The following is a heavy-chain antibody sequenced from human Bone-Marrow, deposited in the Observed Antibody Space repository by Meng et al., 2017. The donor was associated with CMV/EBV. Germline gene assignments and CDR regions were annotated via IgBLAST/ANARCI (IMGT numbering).Heavy chain of an antibody. V-gene: IGHV1-2*02. Sequence: ASVKVSCKASGYTFTGYYMHWVRQAPGQGLEWMGWINPNSGGTNYAQKFQGRVSMTRDTSISTAYMEVSRLRSDDTALYYCARSGKWELPHFDYWGQGILVTVSS. J-gene: IGHJ4*02. CDR2: INPNSGGT. D-gene: IGHD1-26*01. CDR3: ARSGKWELPHFDY. CDR1: GYTFTGYY.